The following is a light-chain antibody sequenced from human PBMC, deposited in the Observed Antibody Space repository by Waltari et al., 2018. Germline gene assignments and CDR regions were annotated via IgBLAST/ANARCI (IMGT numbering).Light chain of an antibody. CDR2: VNSDGSH. Sequence: QLVLTQSPSASASLGASVKLTCTLSSGPSSHIIAWLQQQPETAPRYLMKVNSDGSHSKGDEIPDRFSGSSSGAGPYLSISSLQSEDDAYYYCQTGGHDTWVFGGGTKLTVL. J-gene: IGLJ3*02. V-gene: IGLV4-69*01. CDR1: SGPSSHI. CDR3: QTGGHDTWV.